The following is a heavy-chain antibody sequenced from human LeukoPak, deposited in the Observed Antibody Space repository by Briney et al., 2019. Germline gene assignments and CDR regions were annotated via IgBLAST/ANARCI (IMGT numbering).Heavy chain of an antibody. Sequence: PSETLSLTCTVSGGSISSYYWSWIRQPPGKGLEWIGYIYYSGSTNYNPSLKSRVTISVDTSKNQFSLKLSSVTAADTAVYYCARVPPSGSYPYFDLWGRGTLVTVSS. CDR2: IYYSGST. V-gene: IGHV4-59*01. CDR1: GGSISSYY. CDR3: ARVPPSGSYPYFDL. J-gene: IGHJ2*01. D-gene: IGHD1-26*01.